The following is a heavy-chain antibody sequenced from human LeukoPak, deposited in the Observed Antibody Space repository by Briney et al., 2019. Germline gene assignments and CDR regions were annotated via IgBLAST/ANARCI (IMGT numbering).Heavy chain of an antibody. CDR2: ISYDGSNK. V-gene: IGHV3-30*01. D-gene: IGHD4-11*01. J-gene: IGHJ6*03. CDR3: ARDYSFYDYYMDV. Sequence: GRSLRLSCAASGFTLSTYAMHWVRHAPGKGLEWVAVISYDGSNKYYADSVKGRFTISRDNSKKTLYLQMNSLRTEDTAVYYCARDYSFYDYYMDVWGKGTTVTVSS. CDR1: GFTLSTYA.